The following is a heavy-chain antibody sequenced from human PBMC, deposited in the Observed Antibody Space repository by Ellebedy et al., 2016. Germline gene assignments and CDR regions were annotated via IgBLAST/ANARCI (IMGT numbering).Heavy chain of an antibody. Sequence: SGPTLVKPTQTLTLTCTFSGFSLRSIGAGVGWIRQPPGKALEWLTFIYWDESDDYRPSLRVRLTVTKDTSRNRVLLTLTDVDPMDTATYYCARVSRYSDQRGDYYARFDPWGPGTLVTVSS. J-gene: IGHJ5*02. CDR2: IYWDESD. D-gene: IGHD3-3*01. V-gene: IGHV2-5*02. CDR1: GFSLRSIGAG. CDR3: ARVSRYSDQRGDYYARFDP.